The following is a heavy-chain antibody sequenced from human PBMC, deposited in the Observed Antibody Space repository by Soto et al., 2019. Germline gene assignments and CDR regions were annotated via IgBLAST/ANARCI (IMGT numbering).Heavy chain of an antibody. J-gene: IGHJ4*02. CDR1: GFAFNNYG. V-gene: IGHV3-21*01. Sequence: SGGSLRLSCTVSGFAFNNYGINWARQAPGKGLEWVSSISKSDYTYYSDSVKGRFTISRDNAKNSVSLQMNTLRVEDTAVYYCAREDSIIIPAVSDFWGQGTLVTVS. CDR2: ISKSDYT. CDR3: AREDSIIIPAVSDF. D-gene: IGHD2-2*01.